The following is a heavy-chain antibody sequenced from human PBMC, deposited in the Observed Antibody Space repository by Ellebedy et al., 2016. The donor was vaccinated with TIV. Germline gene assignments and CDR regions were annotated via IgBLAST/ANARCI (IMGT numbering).Heavy chain of an antibody. D-gene: IGHD4-17*01. CDR2: ISSSSSTI. J-gene: IGHJ4*02. CDR3: ARPDYGEAYYFDY. Sequence: PGGSLRLSCAASGFTFSSYSMNWVRQAPGKGLEWVSYISSSSSTIYYADSVKGRFTISRDNAKNSLYLQMNSLRAEDTAVYYCARPDYGEAYYFDYWGQGTLVTVSS. V-gene: IGHV3-48*01. CDR1: GFTFSSYS.